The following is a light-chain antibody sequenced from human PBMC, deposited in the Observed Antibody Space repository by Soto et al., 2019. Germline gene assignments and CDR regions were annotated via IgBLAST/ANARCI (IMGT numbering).Light chain of an antibody. CDR3: AAWEDRRSPVV. CDR2: RNK. CDR1: SSNIGSNY. V-gene: IGLV1-47*01. J-gene: IGLJ2*01. Sequence: QSVLTQPPSASGTPGQRVTIPCSGSSSNIGSNYVYWDQQLPGTAPKLLIYRNKQRPSGVPDRFSGSKSGTSASLANSGLRSVDEADYYCAAWEDRRSPVVFGGGTKVTVL.